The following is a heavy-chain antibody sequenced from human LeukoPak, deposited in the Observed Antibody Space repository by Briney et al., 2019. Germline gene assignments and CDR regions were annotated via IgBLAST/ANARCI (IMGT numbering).Heavy chain of an antibody. J-gene: IGHJ4*02. CDR3: ARDREKDYYDSSGPFDY. CDR1: GFTFSSYE. Sequence: GGSLRLSCAASGFTFSSYEMNWVRQAPGKGLEWVSYISSSDSTIYYADSVKGRFTISRDNAKNSLYLQMNSLRAEDTAVYYCARDREKDYYDSSGPFDYWGQGTLATDSS. V-gene: IGHV3-48*03. D-gene: IGHD3-22*01. CDR2: ISSSDSTI.